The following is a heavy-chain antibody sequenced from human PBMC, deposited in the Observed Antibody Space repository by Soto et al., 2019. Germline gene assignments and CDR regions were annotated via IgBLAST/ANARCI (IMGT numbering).Heavy chain of an antibody. Sequence: QVQLVQSGAEVKKPGSSVKVSCKASGGTFSSYAISWVRQAPGQGLEWMGGIIPIFGTANYAQKFQGRVTITADESTSTAYMELSSLRSEDTAVYYCARPYSSSSSIDYYYGMDVWGQGTTVTVSS. D-gene: IGHD6-6*01. CDR1: GGTFSSYA. J-gene: IGHJ6*02. V-gene: IGHV1-69*12. CDR3: ARPYSSSSSIDYYYGMDV. CDR2: IIPIFGTA.